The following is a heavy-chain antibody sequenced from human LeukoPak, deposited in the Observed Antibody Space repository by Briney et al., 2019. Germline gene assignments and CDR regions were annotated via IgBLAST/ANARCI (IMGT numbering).Heavy chain of an antibody. D-gene: IGHD2-2*01. CDR3: ARALGYCSSTSCYNYYYYGMDV. Sequence: ASETLSLTCAVYGGSFSGYYWSWIRQPPGKGLEWVGEINHSGSTNYNPSLKNRVTISVDTSKNQFSLKLSSVTAADTAVYYCARALGYCSSTSCYNYYYYGMDVWGQGTTVTVSS. V-gene: IGHV4-34*01. J-gene: IGHJ6*02. CDR1: GGSFSGYY. CDR2: INHSGST.